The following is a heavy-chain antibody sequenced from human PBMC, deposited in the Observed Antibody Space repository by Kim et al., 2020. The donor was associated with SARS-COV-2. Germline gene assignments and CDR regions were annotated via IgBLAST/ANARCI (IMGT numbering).Heavy chain of an antibody. CDR2: IYYSGST. D-gene: IGHD6-19*01. CDR1: GGSISSSSYY. J-gene: IGHJ3*02. V-gene: IGHV4-39*01. CDR3: ARHRGYSSGWYYAVEIGAFDI. Sequence: SETLSLTCTVSGGSISSSSYYWGWIRQPPGKGLEWIGSIYYSGSTYYNPSLKSRVTISVDTSKNQFSLKLSSVTAADTAVYYCARHRGYSSGWYYAVEIGAFDIWGQGTMATVSS.